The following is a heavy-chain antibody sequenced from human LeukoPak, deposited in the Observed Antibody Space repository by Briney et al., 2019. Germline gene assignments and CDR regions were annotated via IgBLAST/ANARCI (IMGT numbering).Heavy chain of an antibody. J-gene: IGHJ4*02. CDR1: GFTFSSYG. Sequence: GGSLRPSCAASGFTFSSYGMHWVRQAPGKGLEWVAFIRYDGSNKYYADSVKGRFTISRDNSKNTLYLQMNSLRAEDTAVYYCAKEKYYGSGSFSFDYWGQGTLVTVSS. CDR2: IRYDGSNK. CDR3: AKEKYYGSGSFSFDY. V-gene: IGHV3-30*02. D-gene: IGHD3-10*01.